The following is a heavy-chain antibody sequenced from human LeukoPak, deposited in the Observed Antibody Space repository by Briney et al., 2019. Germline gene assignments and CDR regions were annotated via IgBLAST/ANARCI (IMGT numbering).Heavy chain of an antibody. CDR3: ASGIRAFDN. V-gene: IGHV3-66*01. D-gene: IGHD1-26*01. Sequence: GGSLRLSCAASGFTFSNYEMHWVRQAPGKGLEWVSVIYSGGSTYYADSVKGRCTISRDNSKNTLYLQMNSLRGEDTAVYYCASGIRAFDNWGQGTLVTVSA. CDR1: GFTFSNYE. J-gene: IGHJ4*02. CDR2: IYSGGST.